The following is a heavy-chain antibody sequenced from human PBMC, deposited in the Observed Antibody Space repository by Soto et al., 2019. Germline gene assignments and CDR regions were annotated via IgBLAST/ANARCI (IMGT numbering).Heavy chain of an antibody. CDR3: ATPTPYYDSSGYYYGLDY. Sequence: GASVKVSCNASGGTFSSYAISWVRQAPGQGLEWMGGIIPIFGTANYAQKFQGRVTITADESTSTAYMELSSLRSEDTAVYCCATPTPYYDSSGYYYGLDYWGQGTLVTVSS. D-gene: IGHD3-22*01. V-gene: IGHV1-69*13. CDR2: IIPIFGTA. J-gene: IGHJ4*02. CDR1: GGTFSSYA.